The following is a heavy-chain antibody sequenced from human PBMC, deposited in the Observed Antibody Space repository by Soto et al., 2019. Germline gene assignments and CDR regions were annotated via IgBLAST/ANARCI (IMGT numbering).Heavy chain of an antibody. CDR3: ARDIAAVPRAFDY. D-gene: IGHD6-13*01. CDR1: GGSISSYF. CDR2: VYYTGTT. J-gene: IGHJ4*02. V-gene: IGHV4-59*01. Sequence: SETLSLTCTVSGGSISSYFYIWVRQPPGKGLEWIGSVYYTGTTDYNPSLKSRVTISVDTSKTQFSLNLRSVTAAGTAVYYCARDIAAVPRAFDYWGRGTLVTVSS.